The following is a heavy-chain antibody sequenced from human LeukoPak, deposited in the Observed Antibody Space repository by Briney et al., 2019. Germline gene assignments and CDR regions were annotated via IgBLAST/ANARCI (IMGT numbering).Heavy chain of an antibody. CDR2: IYYSGST. Sequence: SETLSLTCTVSGGSISSGGYYWSWIRQHPGKGLEWIGYIYYSGSTYYNPSLKSRVTISVDTSKNQFSLKLSSVTAADTAVYYCARGWSHGYHFFFYWGQGTLVTVSS. J-gene: IGHJ4*02. CDR1: GGSISSGGYY. V-gene: IGHV4-31*03. CDR3: ARGWSHGYHFFFY. D-gene: IGHD5-18*01.